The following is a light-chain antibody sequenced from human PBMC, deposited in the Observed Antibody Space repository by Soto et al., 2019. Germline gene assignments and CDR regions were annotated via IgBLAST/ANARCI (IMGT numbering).Light chain of an antibody. CDR3: CSYAGSSTFV. CDR2: EGS. J-gene: IGLJ1*01. CDR1: SSDVGSYDL. Sequence: QSVLTQPASVSGSPGQSIAIACTGGSSDVGSYDLVSWYQQHPGKAPKVMIYEGSKRPSGVSSRFSGSKSGNTASLTISGLQAEDEADYYCCSYAGSSTFVFGTGTKVTV. V-gene: IGLV2-23*03.